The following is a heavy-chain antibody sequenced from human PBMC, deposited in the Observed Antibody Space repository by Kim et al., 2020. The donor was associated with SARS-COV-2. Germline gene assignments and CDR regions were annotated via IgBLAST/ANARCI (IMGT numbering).Heavy chain of an antibody. V-gene: IGHV3-7*01. J-gene: IGHJ4*02. CDR3: ARKNYFDY. CDR2: DGREK. Sequence: DGREKYYVDSVKGRFTITKDYAQISLYLHMNSLRAEDTAVYYCARKNYFDYWGQGTLVTVSS.